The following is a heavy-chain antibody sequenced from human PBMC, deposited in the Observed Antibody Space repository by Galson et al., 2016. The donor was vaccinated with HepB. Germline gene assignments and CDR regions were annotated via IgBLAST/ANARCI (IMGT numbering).Heavy chain of an antibody. D-gene: IGHD1-1*01. J-gene: IGHJ3*02. CDR2: TTTAKGGT. CDR3: ARRRVGSYGNAFDI. Sequence: SATVSCKPSGYTFTAYAIPWVRQAPGQRLEWMAWTTTAKGGTRYSHQLQGRVTLTRDTSATTASMELSSLRSEDTAVYYCARRRVGSYGNAFDIWGQGTLVTVSS. V-gene: IGHV1-3*04. CDR1: GYTFTAYA.